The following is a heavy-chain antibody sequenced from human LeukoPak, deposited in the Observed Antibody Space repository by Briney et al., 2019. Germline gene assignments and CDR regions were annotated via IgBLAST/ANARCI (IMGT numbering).Heavy chain of an antibody. D-gene: IGHD1-26*01. V-gene: IGHV1-2*02. Sequence: ASVKVSCKASGYTFTGYYMHWVRQAPGQGLEWMGWINPNSGGTNYAQKFQGRVTMTRDTSISTAYMELSRLRSDDTAVYYCAREGKSSIVNYGMDVWGQGTTVTVSS. J-gene: IGHJ6*02. CDR2: INPNSGGT. CDR1: GYTFTGYY. CDR3: AREGKSSIVNYGMDV.